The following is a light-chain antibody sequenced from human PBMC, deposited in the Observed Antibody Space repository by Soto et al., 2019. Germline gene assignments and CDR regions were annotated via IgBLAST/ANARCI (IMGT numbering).Light chain of an antibody. J-gene: IGLJ2*01. Sequence: QSVLTQPPSASGTPGQRVTISCSGSSSNIGSNPVDWYQQFPGTAPKVLIYTNNQRPSGVPDRLSGSKSGTSASLAISGLQCEDEADYYCAAWDDSLNGVVFGGGTKLTVL. CDR3: AAWDDSLNGVV. V-gene: IGLV1-44*01. CDR2: TNN. CDR1: SSNIGSNP.